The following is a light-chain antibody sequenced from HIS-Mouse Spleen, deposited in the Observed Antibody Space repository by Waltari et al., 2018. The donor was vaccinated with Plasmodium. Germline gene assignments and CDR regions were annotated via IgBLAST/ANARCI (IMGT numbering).Light chain of an antibody. CDR1: ASPKKT. CDR3: YSTDSSGNHRV. V-gene: IGLV3-10*01. Sequence: SYELTQPPSVSVSPAQTARITVSGAASPKKTTYWYQQKSGQAPVLVIYEDSKRPSGFPERFSGSSSGTMATLTISGAQVEDEADYYCYSTDSSGNHRVFGGGTKLTVL. CDR2: EDS. J-gene: IGLJ3*02.